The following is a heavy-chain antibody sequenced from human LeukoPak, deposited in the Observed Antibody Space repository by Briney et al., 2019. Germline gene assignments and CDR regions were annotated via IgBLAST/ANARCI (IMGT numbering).Heavy chain of an antibody. CDR1: GGTFSNYA. CDR3: ARDFEYSSSSEPPNYYYYMDV. V-gene: IGHV1-69*06. CDR2: VIPIFSTA. J-gene: IGHJ6*03. D-gene: IGHD6-6*01. Sequence: GASVKVSCKASGGTFSNYAIGWVRQAPGQGLEWMGGVIPIFSTANYAQKFQGRVTITADKSTSTAYMELSSLRSEDTAVYYCARDFEYSSSSEPPNYYYYMDVWGKGTTVTVSS.